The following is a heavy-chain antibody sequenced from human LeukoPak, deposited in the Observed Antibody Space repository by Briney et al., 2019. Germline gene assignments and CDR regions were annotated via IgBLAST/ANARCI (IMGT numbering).Heavy chain of an antibody. CDR3: ARVLRITMVRGVIRIFDY. D-gene: IGHD3-10*01. Sequence: PSETLSLTCTVSGGSISSSSYYWGWIRQPPGKGLEWIGSIYYSGSTYYNPSLKSRVTISVDTSKNQFSLKLSSVTAADTAVYYCARVLRITMVRGVIRIFDYWGQGTLVTVSS. J-gene: IGHJ4*02. CDR1: GGSISSSSYY. V-gene: IGHV4-39*07. CDR2: IYYSGST.